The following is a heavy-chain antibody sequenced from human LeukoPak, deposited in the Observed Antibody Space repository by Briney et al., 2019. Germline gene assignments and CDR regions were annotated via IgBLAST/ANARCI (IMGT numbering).Heavy chain of an antibody. CDR3: AKAARLGPSHFDY. J-gene: IGHJ4*02. V-gene: IGHV3-33*03. CDR2: VWVDGNNK. CDR1: GFTFTAYG. Sequence: GGSLRLSCATSGFTFTAYGLHWVRQAPGMGLEWVAVVWVDGNNKFYADSVKGRFTISRDNSRSTLYLHMNSLRDDDTAVYYCAKAARLGPSHFDYWGRGTLVTVSS. D-gene: IGHD6-25*01.